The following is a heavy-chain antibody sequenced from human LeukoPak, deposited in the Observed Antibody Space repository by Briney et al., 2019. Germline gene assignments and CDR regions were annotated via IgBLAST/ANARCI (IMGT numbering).Heavy chain of an antibody. J-gene: IGHJ6*02. Sequence: PGGSLRLSCAASGFTFSSYGMHWVRQAPGKGLEWVAVIWYDGSNKYYADSVKGRFTISRDNPKNTLYLQMNNLRAEDTAVYYCARDQIPGGDWLPRLYGMDVWGQGTTVTVSS. CDR1: GFTFSSYG. CDR3: ARDQIPGGDWLPRLYGMDV. V-gene: IGHV3-33*01. CDR2: IWYDGSNK. D-gene: IGHD3-9*01.